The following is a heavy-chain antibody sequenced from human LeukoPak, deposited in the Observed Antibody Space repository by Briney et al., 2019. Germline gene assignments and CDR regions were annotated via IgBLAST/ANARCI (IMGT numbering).Heavy chain of an antibody. CDR1: GYTFTAYY. CDR3: APTPPEDYDDSGYFDY. V-gene: IGHV1-2*02. CDR2: INPKSGGT. J-gene: IGHJ4*02. Sequence: GASVKVSCKASGYTFTAYYVHWVRQAPGQGLEWMGWINPKSGGTKYAQKFQGRVTMTRDTSISTAYMELTRLRSDDTAMYYCAPTPPEDYDDSGYFDYWGQGTLVTVSS. D-gene: IGHD3-22*01.